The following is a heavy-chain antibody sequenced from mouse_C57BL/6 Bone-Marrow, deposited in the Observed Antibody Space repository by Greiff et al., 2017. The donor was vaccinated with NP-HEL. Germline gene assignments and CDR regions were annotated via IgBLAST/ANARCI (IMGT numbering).Heavy chain of an antibody. Sequence: EVQLQQSGPELVKPGASVKIPCKASGYTFSDYNMDWVKQSHGKSLEWIGDINPNNGGTIYNQKFKGKATLTVYKSSNTAYMELRSLTSEATAVLYGASSGWGMMDYWGQGTLVTVSA. CDR2: INPNNGGT. V-gene: IGHV1-18*01. J-gene: IGHJ3*01. D-gene: IGHD2-3*01. CDR3: ASSGWGMMDY. CDR1: GYTFSDYN.